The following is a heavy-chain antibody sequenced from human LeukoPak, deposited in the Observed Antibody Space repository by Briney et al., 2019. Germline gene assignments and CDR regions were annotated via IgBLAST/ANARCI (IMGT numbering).Heavy chain of an antibody. CDR1: GGSISSSSYY. V-gene: IGHV4-39*01. J-gene: IGHJ4*02. D-gene: IGHD5-12*01. CDR3: ARHIVATITGVDY. CDR2: IYYSGNT. Sequence: PSQTLSLTCTVSGGSISSSSYYWAWIRQPPGKGLEWIGSIYYSGNTYYNPSLKSRVSISVDTSKNQFSLKLSSVTAADTAVYYCARHIVATITGVDYWGQGTLVTVSS.